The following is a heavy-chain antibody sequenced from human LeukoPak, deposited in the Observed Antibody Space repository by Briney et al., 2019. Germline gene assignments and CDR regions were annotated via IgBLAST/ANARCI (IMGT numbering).Heavy chain of an antibody. D-gene: IGHD6-13*01. CDR1: GYSFTSYW. V-gene: IGHV5-51*01. J-gene: IGHJ4*02. CDR2: IYPGDSDT. CDR3: ARRSSSWPKIPTEFDY. Sequence: GESLKISCKGSGYSFTSYWIGWVRQMPGKGLEWMGIIYPGDSDTRYSPSFQGQVTISADKSISTAYLQWSSLKASDTAMYYCARRSSSWPKIPTEFDYWGQGTLVTVSS.